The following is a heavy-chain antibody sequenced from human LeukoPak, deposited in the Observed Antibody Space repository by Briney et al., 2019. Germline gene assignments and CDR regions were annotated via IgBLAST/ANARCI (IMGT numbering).Heavy chain of an antibody. CDR1: GYPFITWE. V-gene: IGHV1-2*02. CDR2: INPNSGGT. CDR3: ARGIPAATLDY. D-gene: IGHD2-2*01. J-gene: IGHJ4*02. Sequence: GASVKVSCKTSGYPFITWEINWVRQAAGQGLEWMGWINPNSGGTNYAQKFQGRVTMTRDTSISTAYMELSRLRSDDTAVYCCARGIPAATLDYWGQGTLVTVSS.